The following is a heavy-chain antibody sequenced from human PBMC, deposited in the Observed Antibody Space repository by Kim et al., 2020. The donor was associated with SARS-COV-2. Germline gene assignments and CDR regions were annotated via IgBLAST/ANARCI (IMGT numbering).Heavy chain of an antibody. CDR1: GLTFSGYW. D-gene: IGHD6-19*01. Sequence: GSLRLSCAASGLTFSGYWMHWVRQAPGKGLVWVSRINSDGSSISYADSVKGRFTISRDNAKNTLYLQMNSLRADDTAVYYCARGPYSSGWRDFDYWGQGTLVTVSS. J-gene: IGHJ4*02. V-gene: IGHV3-74*01. CDR3: ARGPYSSGWRDFDY. CDR2: INSDGSSI.